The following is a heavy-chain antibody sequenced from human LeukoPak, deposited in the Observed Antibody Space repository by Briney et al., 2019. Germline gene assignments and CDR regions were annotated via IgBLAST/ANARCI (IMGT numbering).Heavy chain of an antibody. CDR2: INHSGST. V-gene: IGHV4-34*01. CDR1: GGSFSGCY. D-gene: IGHD2-15*01. J-gene: IGHJ5*02. CDR3: ARVGCSSSSCYNWFDP. Sequence: PSETLSLTCAVYGGSFSGCYWSWIRQPPGKGLEWIGEINHSGSTNYNPSLKSRVTISVDTSKNQFSLKLSSVTAADTAVYYCARVGCSSSSCYNWFDPWGQGTLVTVSS.